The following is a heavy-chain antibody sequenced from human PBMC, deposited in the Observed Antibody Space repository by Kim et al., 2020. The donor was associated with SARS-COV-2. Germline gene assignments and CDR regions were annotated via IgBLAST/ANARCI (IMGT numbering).Heavy chain of an antibody. CDR3: ARGWGGSGYDYYYYGMDV. J-gene: IGHJ6*02. Sequence: SETLSLTCAVYGGSFSGYYWSWIRQRPGKGLEWIGEINHSGSTNYNPSLKSRVTISVDTSKNQFSLKLSSVTAADTAVYYCARGWGGSGYDYYYYGMDVWGQGTTVTVSS. V-gene: IGHV4-34*01. CDR2: INHSGST. CDR1: GGSFSGYY. D-gene: IGHD5-12*01.